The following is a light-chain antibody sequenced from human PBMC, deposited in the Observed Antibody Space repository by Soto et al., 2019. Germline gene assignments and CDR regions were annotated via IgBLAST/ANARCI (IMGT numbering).Light chain of an antibody. V-gene: IGLV1-51*01. CDR1: SSNIGNNF. Sequence: QSVLTHPPSVSAAPGQKVTISCSGSSSNIGNNFVSWYQQLPGTAPKLLMYDNNKRPSGIPDRFSGSKSGTSATLGITGLQTGDEADYYCGTWDSSLGAGGVFGTGTKLTVL. CDR2: DNN. J-gene: IGLJ1*01. CDR3: GTWDSSLGAGGV.